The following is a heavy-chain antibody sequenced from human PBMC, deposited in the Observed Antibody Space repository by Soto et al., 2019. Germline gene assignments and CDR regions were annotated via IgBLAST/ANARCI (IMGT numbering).Heavy chain of an antibody. CDR2: INPSGGST. D-gene: IGHD3-22*01. CDR3: ARSSSSPWGIWDYYDSSGYYIL. Sequence: ASVKVSCKASGYTFTSYYMHWVRQAPGQGLEWMGIINPSGGSTSYAQKFQGRVTMTRDTSTSTVYMELSSLRSEDTAVYYCARSSSSPWGIWDYYDSSGYYILWGQGTLVTVS. J-gene: IGHJ4*02. V-gene: IGHV1-46*01. CDR1: GYTFTSYY.